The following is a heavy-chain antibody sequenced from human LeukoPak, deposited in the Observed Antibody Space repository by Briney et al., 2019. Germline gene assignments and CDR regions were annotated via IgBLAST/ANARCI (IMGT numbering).Heavy chain of an antibody. CDR1: EFTFSSCG. Sequence: GGSLRLSCAASEFTFSSCGMSWVRQAPGKGLEWVSSISSGGDYTYYADSVKDRFTISRDNSKNTLYLQMNSLRAEDTAVYYCVKIGVIGLWYFDLWGRGTLATVSS. D-gene: IGHD3-10*01. CDR3: VKIGVIGLWYFDL. CDR2: ISSGGDYT. V-gene: IGHV3-23*01. J-gene: IGHJ2*01.